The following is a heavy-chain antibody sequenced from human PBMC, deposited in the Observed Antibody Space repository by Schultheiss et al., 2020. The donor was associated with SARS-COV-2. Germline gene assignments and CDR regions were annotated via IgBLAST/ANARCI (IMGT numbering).Heavy chain of an antibody. Sequence: GGSLRLSCAASGFTFSSYGMHWVRQAPGKGLEWVAVIWYDGSNKYYADSVKGRFTISRDDSKNTAYLQMNSLKTEDTAVYYCTRPLLYCSSRTAFDIWGQGTMVTVSS. CDR1: GFTFSSYG. V-gene: IGHV3-33*01. CDR3: TRPLLYCSSRTAFDI. J-gene: IGHJ3*02. CDR2: IWYDGSNK. D-gene: IGHD6-13*01.